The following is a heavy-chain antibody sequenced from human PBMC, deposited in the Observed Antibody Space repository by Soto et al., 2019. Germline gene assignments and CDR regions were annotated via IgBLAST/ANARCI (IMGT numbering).Heavy chain of an antibody. J-gene: IGHJ6*02. CDR2: IIPIFGTA. D-gene: IGHD3-10*01. CDR1: GGTFSSYA. V-gene: IGHV1-69*06. CDR3: ARNTYGSRYYYGMDV. Sequence: AASVKVSCKASGGTFSSYAISWVRQAPGQGLEWMGGIIPIFGTANYAQKFQGRVTITADKSTSTAYMELSSLRSEDTAVYYCARNTYGSRYYYGMDVCGQGTTVTVYS.